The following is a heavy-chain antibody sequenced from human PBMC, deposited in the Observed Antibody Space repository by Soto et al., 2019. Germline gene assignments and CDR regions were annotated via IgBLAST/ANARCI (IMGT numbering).Heavy chain of an antibody. CDR2: IYPGDSDT. Sequence: GESLKISGKGSGYSFTNYWIGWVRQMPGKGLEWMGIIYPGDSDTRYSPSFQGQVTISADKSISTAYLQRSSLKASDTAMYYCARSSGSYFPYLDYWGQGTLVTVSS. V-gene: IGHV5-51*01. CDR1: GYSFTNYW. CDR3: ARSSGSYFPYLDY. D-gene: IGHD1-26*01. J-gene: IGHJ4*02.